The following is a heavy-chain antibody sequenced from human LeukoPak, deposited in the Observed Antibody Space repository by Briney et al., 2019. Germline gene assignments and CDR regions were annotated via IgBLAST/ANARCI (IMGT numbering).Heavy chain of an antibody. Sequence: GGSLRLSCAASGFTFSSYAMSWVRQAPGKGLEWVSAISGSGGSTYYADSVKGRFTISRDNSKNTLYLQMNSMTAEDTAVYYWARGYYDFWSGYYTWNDAFDIWDRGTVVTVSS. CDR2: ISGSGGST. D-gene: IGHD3-3*01. V-gene: IGHV3-23*01. CDR3: ARGYYDFWSGYYTWNDAFDI. J-gene: IGHJ3*02. CDR1: GFTFSSYA.